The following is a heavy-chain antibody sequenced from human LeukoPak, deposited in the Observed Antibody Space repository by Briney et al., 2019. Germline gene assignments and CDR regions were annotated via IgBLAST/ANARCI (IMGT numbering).Heavy chain of an antibody. CDR3: ARVDYYDSSGYSQFDY. V-gene: IGHV3-20*04. CDR1: GFTFDDYG. J-gene: IGHJ4*02. Sequence: PGGSLRLPCAASGFTFDDYGMSWVRQAPGKGLEWVSGINWNGGSTGYADSVKGRFTISRDNAKNSLYLQMNSLRAEDTALYYCARVDYYDSSGYSQFDYWGQGTLVTVSS. CDR2: INWNGGST. D-gene: IGHD3-22*01.